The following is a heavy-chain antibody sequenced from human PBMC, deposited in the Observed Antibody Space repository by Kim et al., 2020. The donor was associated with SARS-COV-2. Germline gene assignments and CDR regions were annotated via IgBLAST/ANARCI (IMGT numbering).Heavy chain of an antibody. Sequence: GGSLRLSCAASGFTFSDYYMSWIRQAPGKGLEWVSYISSSGSTIYYADSVKGRFTISRDNAKNSLYLQMNSLRAEDTAVYYCAREEGFGELFFPPWFDPWGQGTLVTVSS. J-gene: IGHJ5*02. CDR2: ISSSGSTI. CDR1: GFTFSDYY. D-gene: IGHD3-10*01. V-gene: IGHV3-11*01. CDR3: AREEGFGELFFPPWFDP.